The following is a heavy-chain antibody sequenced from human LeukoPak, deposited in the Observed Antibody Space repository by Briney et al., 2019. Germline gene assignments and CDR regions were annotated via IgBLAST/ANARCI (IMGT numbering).Heavy chain of an antibody. V-gene: IGHV3-23*01. CDR1: GFTFSNYA. CDR2: ITGSGGST. J-gene: IGHJ5*02. D-gene: IGHD6-6*01. CDR3: AKDRPWFDP. Sequence: RGSLRLSCAGSGFTFSNYAMGWARQAPGKGLEWVSAITGSGGSTYYADSVKGRFTISRDNSKNTVYLQMNSLRADDTAVYYCAKDRPWFDPWGQGTLVTVSS.